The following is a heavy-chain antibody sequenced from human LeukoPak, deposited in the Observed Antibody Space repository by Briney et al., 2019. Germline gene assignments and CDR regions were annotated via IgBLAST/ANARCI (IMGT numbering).Heavy chain of an antibody. D-gene: IGHD4-23*01. Sequence: ASVKVSCKASGGTFRSNGISWVRQAPGQGLEWMGRIIPILSIANYAQKFQGRVTITRNTSISTACMELSSLRSEDTAVYYCARGLGGNSYFDYWGQGTLVTVSS. CDR1: GGTFRSNG. V-gene: IGHV1-69*04. CDR2: IIPILSIA. CDR3: ARGLGGNSYFDY. J-gene: IGHJ4*02.